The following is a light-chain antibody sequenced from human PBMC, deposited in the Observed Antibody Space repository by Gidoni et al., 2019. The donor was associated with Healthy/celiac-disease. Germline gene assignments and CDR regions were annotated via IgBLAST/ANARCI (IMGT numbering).Light chain of an antibody. CDR3: QQYDNLPFT. J-gene: IGKJ3*01. Sequence: DTQMTQSPSSLSASVGDRVTITCQASQDISNYLNWYQQKPGKAPKLLIYDASNLETGVPSRFGGSGSGTDFTFTISSLQPEDIATYYCQQYDNLPFTFXPXTKVXIK. CDR2: DAS. V-gene: IGKV1-33*01. CDR1: QDISNY.